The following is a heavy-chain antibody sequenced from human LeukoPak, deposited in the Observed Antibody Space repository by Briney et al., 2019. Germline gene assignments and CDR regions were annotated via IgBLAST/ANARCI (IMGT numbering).Heavy chain of an antibody. Sequence: GASVKVSCKASGYTFTSYDINWVRQATGQGLEWMGWMNPNSGNTGYAQKFQGRVTMTRNTSISTAYMELSSLRSEDTAVYYCARRGYSYGYSYYYYMDVWGKGTTVTISS. D-gene: IGHD5-18*01. CDR3: ARRGYSYGYSYYYYMDV. J-gene: IGHJ6*03. V-gene: IGHV1-8*01. CDR1: GYTFTSYD. CDR2: MNPNSGNT.